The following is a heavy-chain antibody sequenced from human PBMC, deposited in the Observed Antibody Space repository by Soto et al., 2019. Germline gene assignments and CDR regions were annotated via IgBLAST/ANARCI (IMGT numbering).Heavy chain of an antibody. Sequence: QVQLVESGGGVVQPGRSLRLSCGASGFTFRSYAMHWVRQAPGKGLEWVATISHDGNIKNYADSVKGRFAISRDNSMNAMFLQMDSLRPEDTARYYCARDYETSSAGYYYYGMDVWGHGTTVTVSS. CDR1: GFTFRSYA. D-gene: IGHD3-9*01. V-gene: IGHV3-30*09. J-gene: IGHJ6*02. CDR3: ARDYETSSAGYYYYGMDV. CDR2: ISHDGNIK.